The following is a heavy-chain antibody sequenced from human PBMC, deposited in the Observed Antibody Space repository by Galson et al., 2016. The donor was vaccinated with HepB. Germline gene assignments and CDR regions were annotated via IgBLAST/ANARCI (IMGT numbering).Heavy chain of an antibody. V-gene: IGHV3-30*18. CDR3: AKATRSYYFGADY. CDR1: GFTFRDYG. D-gene: IGHD2-21*01. CDR2: ISNDETNK. Sequence: LRLSCAASGFTFRDYGMHWVRQAPAKGLEWVAAISNDETNKHYADSVKGRFTISRDNSKNTLYLQMNSLSTDDTAVYYCAKATRSYYFGADYWGQGALVTVSS. J-gene: IGHJ4*02.